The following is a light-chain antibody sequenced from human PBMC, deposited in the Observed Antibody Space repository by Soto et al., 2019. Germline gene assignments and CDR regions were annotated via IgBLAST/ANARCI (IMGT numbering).Light chain of an antibody. J-gene: IGLJ2*01. CDR1: SSDVGGYNY. V-gene: IGLV2-14*01. CDR3: ISYTGSTTLVV. Sequence: QSALTQPASVSGSLGQSITISCTGASSDVGGYNYVSWYQQHPGKAPKLMIYEVTNRPSGVSDRFSGSKSGNTASLTISGLQAEDEADYYGISYTGSTTLVVFGGGTKLTVL. CDR2: EVT.